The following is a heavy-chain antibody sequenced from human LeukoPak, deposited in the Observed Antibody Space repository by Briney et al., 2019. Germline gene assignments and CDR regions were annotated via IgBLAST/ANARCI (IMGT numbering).Heavy chain of an antibody. CDR2: ITGSGGNT. D-gene: IGHD2-2*01. CDR1: GFTFSSYA. V-gene: IGHV3-23*01. CDR3: PKDSCTSTSSYFDY. Sequence: PGGSLRLSCAASGFTFSSYAMSWVRQAPGKGLVCVSAITGSGGNTYYADSVKGRFPISRDNSKNTLYLQMNRQIAEHTAGYICPKDSCTSTSSYFDYSGQGTLVTASS. J-gene: IGHJ4*02.